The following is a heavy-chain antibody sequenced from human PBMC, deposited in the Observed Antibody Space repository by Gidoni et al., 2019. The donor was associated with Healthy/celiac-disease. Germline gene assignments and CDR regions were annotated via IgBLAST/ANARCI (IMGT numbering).Heavy chain of an antibody. J-gene: IGHJ4*02. V-gene: IGHV3-30-3*01. CDR3: ARVRRGYSNFRGYYFDY. CDR2: ISYDGSNK. CDR1: GFTFSSYA. Sequence: QVQLVESGGGVVQPGRSLSLSCAASGFTFSSYAMHWFRQAPGKGLEWVAVISYDGSNKYYADSVKGRFTISRDNSKNTLYLQMNSLRAEDTAVYYCARVRRGYSNFRGYYFDYWGQGTLVTVSS. D-gene: IGHD4-4*01.